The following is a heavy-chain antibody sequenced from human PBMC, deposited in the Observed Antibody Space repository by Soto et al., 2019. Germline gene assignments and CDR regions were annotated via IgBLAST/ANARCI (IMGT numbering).Heavy chain of an antibody. CDR1: VGTFSSYA. V-gene: IGHV1-69*01. CDR3: ARVVFIAARPRWFDP. Sequence: VSFQASVGTFSSYAISWVRQAPGQGLEWMGGIIPIFCTANYAQKFQGRVTITADESTSTAYMELSSLRSEDTAVYYCARVVFIAARPRWFDPWGQGTLVTV. D-gene: IGHD6-6*01. CDR2: IIPIFCTA. J-gene: IGHJ5*02.